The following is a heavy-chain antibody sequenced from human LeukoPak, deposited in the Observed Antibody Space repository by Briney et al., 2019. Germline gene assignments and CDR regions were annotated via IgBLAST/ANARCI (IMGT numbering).Heavy chain of an antibody. V-gene: IGHV1-18*01. D-gene: IGHD3-3*01. CDR1: GYTFTSYG. CDR3: ARDLGICSGYYNWFDP. Sequence: ASVKVSCKASGYTFTSYGISWVRQAPGQGLEWMGGISAYNGNTNYAQKLQGRVTMTTDTSTSTAYMELRSLRSDDTAVYYCARDLGICSGYYNWFDPWGQGTLVTVSS. J-gene: IGHJ5*02. CDR2: ISAYNGNT.